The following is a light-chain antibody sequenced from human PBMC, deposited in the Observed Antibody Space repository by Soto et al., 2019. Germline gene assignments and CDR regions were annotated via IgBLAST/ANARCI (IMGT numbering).Light chain of an antibody. V-gene: IGKV3-20*01. CDR2: GTS. J-gene: IGKJ5*01. CDR3: QQYGSSIT. Sequence: EIVLSQSPGTQSLSPGARATLSCRASQSVSNWFLGWVQHKPGQAPRLLIYGTSRRASGISDRFSGSGSGTDFSLTISRLEPEDSAVYYCQQYGSSITFGQGTRLEIK. CDR1: QSVSNWF.